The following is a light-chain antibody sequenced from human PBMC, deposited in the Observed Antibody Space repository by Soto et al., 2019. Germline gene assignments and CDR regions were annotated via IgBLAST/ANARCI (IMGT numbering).Light chain of an antibody. CDR3: YSFAGRSTWIWV. Sequence: QSVLTQPASVSGSPGQSITISYTGTNNDVGVYNFVSWYQQYPGKAPKLMIYEGTKRPSGVSTRFSGSKSDSAASLTISGLQAEDEADYYCYSFAGRSTWIWVFGGGTKVTVL. CDR2: EGT. V-gene: IGLV2-23*01. J-gene: IGLJ3*02. CDR1: NNDVGVYNF.